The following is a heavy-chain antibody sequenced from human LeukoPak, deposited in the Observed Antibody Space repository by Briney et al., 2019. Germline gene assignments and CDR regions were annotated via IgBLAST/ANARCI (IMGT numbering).Heavy chain of an antibody. Sequence: KPGGSLRLSCAVSGFTFSDYHMSWIRQAPGKGLEWVSYISSGGSSISHADSVKGRFTISRDNAENSLYLQMNSLRADDTAVYYCARRPAAGRCFDYWGQGTLVTVSS. CDR2: ISSGGSSI. D-gene: IGHD6-13*01. V-gene: IGHV3-11*01. J-gene: IGHJ4*02. CDR3: ARRPAAGRCFDY. CDR1: GFTFSDYH.